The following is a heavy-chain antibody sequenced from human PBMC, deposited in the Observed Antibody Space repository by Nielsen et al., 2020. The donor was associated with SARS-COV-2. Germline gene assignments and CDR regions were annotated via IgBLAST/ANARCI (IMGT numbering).Heavy chain of an antibody. J-gene: IGHJ1*01. CDR3: ARHPRPGGWLLYFQH. V-gene: IGHV4-4*02. Sequence: SETLSLTCAVSGGSISSSNWWSWVRQPPGKGLEWIGEIYHSGSTNYNPSLKSRVTISVDKSKNQFSLKLSSVTAADTAVYYCARHPRPGGWLLYFQHWGQGTLVTVSS. CDR1: GGSISSSNW. D-gene: IGHD6-19*01. CDR2: IYHSGST.